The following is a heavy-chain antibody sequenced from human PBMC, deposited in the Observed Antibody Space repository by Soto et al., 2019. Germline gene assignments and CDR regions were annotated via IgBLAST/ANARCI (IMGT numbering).Heavy chain of an antibody. CDR2: IYPGDSDT. CDR3: ARGYYSFWSGPLDY. V-gene: IGHV5-51*01. CDR1: GTNYW. D-gene: IGHD3-3*01. J-gene: IGHJ4*02. Sequence: GESLKISCRTSGTNYWIAWVRQRPGKGLEWLGIIYPGDSDTRYSPSFQGRVTISADKSIITTYLRWSTLKASDSGVYFCARGYYSFWSGPLDYWGQGTLVTVSS.